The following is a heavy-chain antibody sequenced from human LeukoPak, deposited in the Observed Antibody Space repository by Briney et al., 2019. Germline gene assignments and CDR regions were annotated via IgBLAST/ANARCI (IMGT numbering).Heavy chain of an antibody. CDR1: GFTVSRYY. Sequence: PGGSLRLSCAASGFTVSRYYISWVRQAPGKGLEWVSVIYSGGSTYYADSVKGRFTISRDNSKNTLYLQMNSLRAEDTAVYYCAKDGSIDILTGYTQTPIDYWGQGTLVTVSS. V-gene: IGHV3-53*05. CDR3: AKDGSIDILTGYTQTPIDY. D-gene: IGHD3-9*01. J-gene: IGHJ4*02. CDR2: IYSGGST.